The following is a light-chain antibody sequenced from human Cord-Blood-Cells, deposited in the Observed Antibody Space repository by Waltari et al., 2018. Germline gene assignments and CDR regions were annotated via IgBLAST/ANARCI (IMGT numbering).Light chain of an antibody. J-gene: IGLJ3*02. CDR2: DDS. V-gene: IGLV3-21*03. CDR3: QVWDSSSDHHWV. Sequence: SYVLTQPPSVSVAPGKTARITCGGNKIGSKSVHWYQQEPGPAPVLVVYDDSDRPSGIPERFSGSNSGNTATLTISRVEAGDEADYYCQVWDSSSDHHWVFGGGTKLTVL. CDR1: KIGSKS.